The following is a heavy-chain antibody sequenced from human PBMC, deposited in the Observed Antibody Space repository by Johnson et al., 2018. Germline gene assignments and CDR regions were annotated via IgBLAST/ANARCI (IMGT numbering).Heavy chain of an antibody. CDR1: GFTFSSND. CDR2: ITSSGGST. J-gene: IGHJ6*03. V-gene: IGHV3-NL1*01. Sequence: QVQLVESGGGVVQPGRSLRLSCAASGFTFSSNDMHWVRQAPGKGLEWVSAITSSGGSTYYADSVKGRFTISRDNSKTTLSLQMNSLRDEDKAGYYCARSGGGSQYDYHSYMDVWGIGTTVTVSS. CDR3: ARSGGGSQYDYHSYMDV. D-gene: IGHD5-12*01.